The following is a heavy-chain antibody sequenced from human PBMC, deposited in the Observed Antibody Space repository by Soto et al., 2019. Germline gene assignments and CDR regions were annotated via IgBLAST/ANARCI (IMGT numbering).Heavy chain of an antibody. J-gene: IGHJ5*02. Sequence: GGSLRLSCAASGFTFSSYGMHWVRQAPGKGLEWVAVIWYDGSNKYYADSVKGRFTISRDNSKNTLYLQMNSLRAEDTAVYYCARDMWWGGSYGPGGWFDPWGQGTLVTVSS. V-gene: IGHV3-33*01. CDR3: ARDMWWGGSYGPGGWFDP. CDR2: IWYDGSNK. D-gene: IGHD5-18*01. CDR1: GFTFSSYG.